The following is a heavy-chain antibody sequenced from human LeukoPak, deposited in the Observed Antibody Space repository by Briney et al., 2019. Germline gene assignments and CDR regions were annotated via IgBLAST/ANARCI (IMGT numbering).Heavy chain of an antibody. CDR1: GGTFSSYA. V-gene: IGHV1-69*04. Sequence: APVKVSCKASGGTFSSYAISWVRQAPGQGLEWMGRIIPIFGIANYAQKFQGRVTITADKSTSTAYMELSSLRSEDTAVYYCARRLGYCSGGSCYTGSMDVWGQGTTVTVSS. CDR2: IIPIFGIA. D-gene: IGHD2-15*01. CDR3: ARRLGYCSGGSCYTGSMDV. J-gene: IGHJ6*02.